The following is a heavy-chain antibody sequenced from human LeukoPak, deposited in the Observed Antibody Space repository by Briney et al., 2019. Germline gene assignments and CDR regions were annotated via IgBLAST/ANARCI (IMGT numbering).Heavy chain of an antibody. CDR3: AKSTGNYYYYGMDV. J-gene: IGHJ6*02. Sequence: GGSLRLSSAASGFTFDDYAMHWVRQAPGKGLEWVSGISWNSGSIGYADSVKGRFAISRDNAKNSLYLQMNSLRAEDTALYYCAKSTGNYYYYGMDVWGQGTTVTVSS. D-gene: IGHD4-11*01. V-gene: IGHV3-9*01. CDR1: GFTFDDYA. CDR2: ISWNSGSI.